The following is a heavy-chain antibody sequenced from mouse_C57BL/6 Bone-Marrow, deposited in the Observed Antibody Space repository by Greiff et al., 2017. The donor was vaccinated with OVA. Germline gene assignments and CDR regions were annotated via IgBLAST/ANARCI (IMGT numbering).Heavy chain of an antibody. CDR3: ARQETTVPGYYAMDY. CDR1: GFTFSDYG. J-gene: IGHJ4*01. Sequence: EVQLVESGGGLVQPGGSLKLSCAASGFTFSDYGMAWVRQAPRKGPEWVAFISNLAYSIYYADTVTGRFTISRENAKNTLYLEMSSLRSEDTAMYYCARQETTVPGYYAMDYWGQGTSVTVSS. V-gene: IGHV5-15*01. D-gene: IGHD1-1*01. CDR2: ISNLAYSI.